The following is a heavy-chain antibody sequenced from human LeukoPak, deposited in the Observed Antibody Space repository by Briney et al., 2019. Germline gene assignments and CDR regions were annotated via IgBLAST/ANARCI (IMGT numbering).Heavy chain of an antibody. V-gene: IGHV3-30*04. Sequence: GRSLRLSCAASGFTFSSYAMHWVRQAPGKGLEWVAVISYDGSNKYYADSVKGRFTISRDNSKNTLYLQMNSLRAEDTAVYYCARDVRGYDFWSGYQPVYGMDVWGQGTTVTVSS. D-gene: IGHD3-3*01. CDR3: ARDVRGYDFWSGYQPVYGMDV. J-gene: IGHJ6*02. CDR1: GFTFSSYA. CDR2: ISYDGSNK.